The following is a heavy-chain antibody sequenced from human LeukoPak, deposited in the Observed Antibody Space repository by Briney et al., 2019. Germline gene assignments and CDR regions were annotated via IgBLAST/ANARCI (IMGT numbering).Heavy chain of an antibody. CDR3: AIGIQGLATRTYSYGPPTIFDY. D-gene: IGHD5-18*01. J-gene: IGHJ4*02. CDR1: GFTFSSYA. Sequence: GGSLRLSCAASGFTFSSYAMSWVRQAPGKGLECVSTVTGSGGSTFYADSVKGRFTISRDTSKNTLYLHMNSLRAEDTAVYYCAIGIQGLATRTYSYGPPTIFDYWGQGTLVTVSS. V-gene: IGHV3-23*01. CDR2: VTGSGGST.